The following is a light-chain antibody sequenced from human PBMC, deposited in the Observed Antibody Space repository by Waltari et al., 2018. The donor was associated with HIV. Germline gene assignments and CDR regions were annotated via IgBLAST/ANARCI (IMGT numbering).Light chain of an antibody. V-gene: IGLV1-51*01. CDR3: GTWDTSLNAGV. Sequence: QSVLTQPPAVSAAPGQKVAIACSGPPSNIGTTFVCWYQKLQGTAPNLRIFDNHKRPSGVSDRFSASKSGTSATLAITGLHTGDEAEYYCGTWDTSLNAGVFGGGTKVSVL. CDR2: DNH. CDR1: PSNIGTTF. J-gene: IGLJ2*01.